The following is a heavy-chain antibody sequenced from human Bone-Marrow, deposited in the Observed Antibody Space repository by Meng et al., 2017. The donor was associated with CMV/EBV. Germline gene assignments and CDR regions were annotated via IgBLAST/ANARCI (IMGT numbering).Heavy chain of an antibody. CDR3: ARRESSNLEFGY. CDR1: GCTFTGYY. Sequence: ASVKVSCKASGCTFTGYYMHWVRQAPGQGLEWMGWINPNSGGTNYAQKFQGRVTMTRDTSISTAYMELSRLRSDDTAVYYCARRESSNLEFGYWGQGTLVTVSS. CDR2: INPNSGGT. J-gene: IGHJ4*02. D-gene: IGHD3-10*01. V-gene: IGHV1-2*02.